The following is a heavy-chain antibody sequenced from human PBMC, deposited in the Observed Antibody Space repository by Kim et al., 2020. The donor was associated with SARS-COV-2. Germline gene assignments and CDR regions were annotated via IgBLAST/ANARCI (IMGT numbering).Heavy chain of an antibody. J-gene: IGHJ4*02. Sequence: SETLSLTCAVSGGSISSSNWWSWVRQPPGKGLEWIGEIYHSGSTNYNPSLKSRVTISVDKSKNQFSLKLSSVTAADTAVYYCARDRLCGGDCYFLGNWGQGTLVTVSS. V-gene: IGHV4-4*02. D-gene: IGHD2-21*02. CDR3: ARDRLCGGDCYFLGN. CDR1: GGSISSSNW. CDR2: IYHSGST.